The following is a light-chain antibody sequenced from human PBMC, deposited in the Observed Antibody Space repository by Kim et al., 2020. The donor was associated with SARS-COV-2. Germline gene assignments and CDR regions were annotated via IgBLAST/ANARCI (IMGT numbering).Light chain of an antibody. J-gene: IGKJ2*03. CDR3: QQYGSSR. CDR2: GAS. CDR1: QSIGGNY. V-gene: IGKV3-20*01. Sequence: EIVLTQSPGTLSLSPGERATLSCRASQSIGGNYLAWYQQKPGQAPRLLMYGASSRATGIPDRFSGSGSGTDFTLTISRLEPEDFAVYYCQQYGSSRFGQGTKLEI.